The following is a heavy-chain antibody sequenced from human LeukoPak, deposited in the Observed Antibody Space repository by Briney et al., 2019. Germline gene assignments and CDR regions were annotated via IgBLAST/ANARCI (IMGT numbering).Heavy chain of an antibody. CDR2: LAKGGTT. V-gene: IGHV3-23*01. Sequence: GGSLRLSCAASGFTFSTFGMAWVRQAPGKGLQWVSTLAKGGTTYYADSVQGRFTISRDNSKNTLYLHMNGLRSDDTAIYYCATEFGLGGTSDYWGQGALVTVSA. CDR1: GFTFSTFG. D-gene: IGHD4-23*01. CDR3: ATEFGLGGTSDY. J-gene: IGHJ4*02.